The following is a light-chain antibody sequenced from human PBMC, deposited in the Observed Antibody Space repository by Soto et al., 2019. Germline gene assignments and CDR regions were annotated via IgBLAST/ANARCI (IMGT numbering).Light chain of an antibody. Sequence: DIQMTQSPSTLSASVGDRVTITCRASQSISSWLAWYQQKPGKAPNLLIYKKSSLESGVPSRFSGSGSGTEFTLTVNSLQPDDFATYYCHQYDCYPLPFGGGTKVEIK. CDR1: QSISSW. J-gene: IGKJ4*01. CDR2: KKS. CDR3: HQYDCYPLP. V-gene: IGKV1-5*03.